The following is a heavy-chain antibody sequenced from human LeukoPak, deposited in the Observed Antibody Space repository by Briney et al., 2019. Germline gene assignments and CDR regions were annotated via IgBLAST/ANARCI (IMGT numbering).Heavy chain of an antibody. V-gene: IGHV3-74*01. Sequence: GGSLRLSCAASGFTFTTSWMHWFRQAPGKGLVWVSRIESDGTSTTYADSVKGRFTISRDNAKNTLYLQMNSLRDEDTAVYYCARARSGWYFDYWGQGTLVTVSS. J-gene: IGHJ4*02. CDR1: GFTFTTSW. D-gene: IGHD6-19*01. CDR3: ARARSGWYFDY. CDR2: IESDGTST.